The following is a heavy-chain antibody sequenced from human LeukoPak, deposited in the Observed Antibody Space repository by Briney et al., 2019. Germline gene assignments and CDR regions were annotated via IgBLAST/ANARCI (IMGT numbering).Heavy chain of an antibody. CDR1: GGSISSYY. Sequence: SETLSLTSTVSGGSISSYYWSWIPQPAGKGLEWIGRIYTSGSTNYNPSLKSRVTISVDKSKNQFSLKLSSVTAADTAVYYCARAQQLGPYYFDYWGQGTLVTVSS. D-gene: IGHD6-13*01. J-gene: IGHJ4*02. CDR3: ARAQQLGPYYFDY. CDR2: IYTSGST. V-gene: IGHV4-4*07.